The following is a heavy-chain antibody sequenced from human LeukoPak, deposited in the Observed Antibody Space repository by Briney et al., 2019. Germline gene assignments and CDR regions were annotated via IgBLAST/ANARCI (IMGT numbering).Heavy chain of an antibody. CDR2: ISGSGGST. CDR1: GFTFSSYA. J-gene: IGHJ4*02. V-gene: IGHV3-23*01. D-gene: IGHD3-22*01. Sequence: GGSLRLSCAASGFTFSSYAMSWVRQAPGKGLEWVSAISGSGGSTYYADSVKGRFTIPRDNSKNTLYLQMNSLRAEDTAVYYCAKAPYYYDSSGYYSWGQGTLVSVSS. CDR3: AKAPYYYDSSGYYS.